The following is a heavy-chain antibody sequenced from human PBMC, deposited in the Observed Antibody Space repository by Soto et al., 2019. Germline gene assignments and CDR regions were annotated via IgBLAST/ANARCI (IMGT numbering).Heavy chain of an antibody. CDR3: VHRFSYGPNDYFDY. CDR1: GFSVTTRGAG. CDR2: LYWDDSK. V-gene: IGHV2-5*02. J-gene: IGHJ4*02. Sequence: SGPTLVNPTQTLTLACTFSGFSVTTRGAGVGWIRQPPGKALEWLATLYWDDSKYYSPSLKSRLSVTKDTSKNQVVLRMTNMEPVDTATYYCVHRFSYGPNDYFDYWGQGTVVTVSS. D-gene: IGHD5-18*01.